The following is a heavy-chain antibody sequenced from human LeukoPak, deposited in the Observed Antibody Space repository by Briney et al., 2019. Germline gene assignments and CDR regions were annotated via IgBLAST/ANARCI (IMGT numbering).Heavy chain of an antibody. J-gene: IGHJ4*02. D-gene: IGHD3-10*01. CDR1: GDTFTSYD. CDR3: ARGRKRWSSGSREYYFDY. V-gene: IGHV1-8*01. CDR2: MNPNSGNT. Sequence: ASVKVSCKASGDTFTSYDINWVRQATGQGLEWMGWMNPNSGNTGYAQKFQGRVTMTRNTSISTAYMELSSLRSEDTAVYYCARGRKRWSSGSREYYFDYWGQGTLVTVSS.